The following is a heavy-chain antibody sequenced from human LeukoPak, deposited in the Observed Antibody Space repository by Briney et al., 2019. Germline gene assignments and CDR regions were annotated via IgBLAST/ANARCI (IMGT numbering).Heavy chain of an antibody. Sequence: SETLSLTCSVSGGSISSSFWSSIRQPPGKGLEWIGYIYYSGSTNYNPSLKSRVTISVDTSKNQFSLKLNSVTAADTAVYYCARHVSTGWPHFDYWGQGTLVTVSS. J-gene: IGHJ4*02. CDR2: IYYSGST. CDR3: ARHVSTGWPHFDY. V-gene: IGHV4-59*08. CDR1: GGSISSSF. D-gene: IGHD6-25*01.